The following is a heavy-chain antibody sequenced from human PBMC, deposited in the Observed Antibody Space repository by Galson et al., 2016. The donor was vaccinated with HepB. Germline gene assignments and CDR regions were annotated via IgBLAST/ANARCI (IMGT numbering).Heavy chain of an antibody. CDR3: AREDTRTNGGMDV. J-gene: IGHJ6*02. V-gene: IGHV2-70*01. D-gene: IGHD5-18*01. CDR2: IDWEDDK. Sequence: PALVKPTQTLTLTCTFSGFSLTTSGMCVNWIRQPPRKALEWLALIDWEDDKYYSTSLKTRLTISKDTSKNQVVLTMTNMDAVDTATYYCAREDTRTNGGMDVWGQGTTVTVSS. CDR1: GFSLTTSGMC.